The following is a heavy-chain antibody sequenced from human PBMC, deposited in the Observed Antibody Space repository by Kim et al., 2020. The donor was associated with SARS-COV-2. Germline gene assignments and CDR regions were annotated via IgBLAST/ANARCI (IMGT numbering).Heavy chain of an antibody. CDR3: ARLPMVRGVYYYYGMDV. Sequence: GESLKISCKGSGYSFTSYWIGWVRQMPGKGLEWMGIIYPGDSDTRYSPSFQGQVTISADKSISTAYLQWSSLKASDTAMYYCARLPMVRGVYYYYGMDVWGQGTTVTVSS. J-gene: IGHJ6*02. CDR1: GYSFTSYW. V-gene: IGHV5-51*01. D-gene: IGHD3-10*01. CDR2: IYPGDSDT.